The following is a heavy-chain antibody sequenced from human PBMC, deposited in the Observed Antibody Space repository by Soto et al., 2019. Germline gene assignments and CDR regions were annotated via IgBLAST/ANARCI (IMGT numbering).Heavy chain of an antibody. Sequence: SVKVSCKASGYTFAGYGINWVRQAPGRGLEWMGWINPGNGNTKYSQQFQGRVIIDRDTSASTAYMELSSLRSEDTAVYYCARGGYFDSSNYLAYWGLGTLVTV. CDR1: GYTFAGYG. V-gene: IGHV1-3*01. J-gene: IGHJ4*02. CDR3: ARGGYFDSSNYLAY. D-gene: IGHD3-22*01. CDR2: INPGNGNT.